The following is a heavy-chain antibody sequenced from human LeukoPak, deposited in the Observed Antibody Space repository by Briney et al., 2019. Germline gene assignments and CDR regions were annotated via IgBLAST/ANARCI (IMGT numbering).Heavy chain of an antibody. J-gene: IGHJ4*02. CDR3: ARVGDIEVVGHSGPFDY. CDR1: GYTFTSYG. CDR2: ISAYNGNT. V-gene: IGHV1-18*01. Sequence: ASVKVSCKASGYTFTSYGISWVRQAPGQGLEWMGWISAYNGNTNYAQKLQGRVTMTTDTSTSTAYMELRSLRSDDTAVYYCARVGDIEVVGHSGPFDYWGQGTLVTVSS. D-gene: IGHD2-2*01.